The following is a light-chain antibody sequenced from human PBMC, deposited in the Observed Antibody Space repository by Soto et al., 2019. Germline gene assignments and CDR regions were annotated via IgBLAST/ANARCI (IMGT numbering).Light chain of an antibody. CDR1: QSISIN. CDR2: AGS. Sequence: EIVLTQSPGTLSVSPGDRVTLSCRASQSISINLAWYQHKPGQAPRLLIHAGSTRATGIPARISGSGSGTEFTLTISSLQSEDFAVYYCQQFRNCPWTFGQGTKVEV. CDR3: QQFRNCPWT. V-gene: IGKV3D-15*01. J-gene: IGKJ1*01.